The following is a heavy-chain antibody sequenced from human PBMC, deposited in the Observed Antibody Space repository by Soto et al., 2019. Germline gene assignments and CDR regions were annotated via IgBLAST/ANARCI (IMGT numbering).Heavy chain of an antibody. Sequence: GVSLRLSCAASGFTVSSNYMSWVRQAPGKGLEWVSVIYSGGSTYYADSVKGRFTISRDNSKNTLYLQMNSLRAEDTAVYYCARDRGVSPPNYYYYGMDIWGQGTTVTVSS. D-gene: IGHD3-10*01. V-gene: IGHV3-53*01. CDR3: ARDRGVSPPNYYYYGMDI. J-gene: IGHJ6*02. CDR2: IYSGGST. CDR1: GFTVSSNY.